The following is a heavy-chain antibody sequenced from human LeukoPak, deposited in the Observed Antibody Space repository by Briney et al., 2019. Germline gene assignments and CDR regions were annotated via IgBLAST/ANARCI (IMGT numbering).Heavy chain of an antibody. V-gene: IGHV3-23*01. CDR2: INERGDWT. D-gene: IGHD1-26*01. Sequence: GGSLRLSCAASGFTFSVSAMYWIRQAPGKGLEWVSVINERGDWTNNADSVKGRFTIFRDNSKNTLYLQMNTLRVADTALYYCAKDCPLGGWGQGTLVTVSS. J-gene: IGHJ4*02. CDR3: AKDCPLGG. CDR1: GFTFSVSA.